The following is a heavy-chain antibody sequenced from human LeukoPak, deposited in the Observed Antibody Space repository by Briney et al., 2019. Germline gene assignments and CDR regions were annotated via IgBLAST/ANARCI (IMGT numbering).Heavy chain of an antibody. CDR2: IYTSGST. CDR3: ARGRQLVHGSYWYYYYMDV. V-gene: IGHV4-4*07. J-gene: IGHJ6*03. Sequence: SETLSLTCTVSGGSISSYYWSWIRQPAGKGLEWIGRIYTSGSTNYNPSLKSRVSISVDTSKNQFSLKLSSVTAADTAVYYCARGRQLVHGSYWYYYYMDVWGKGTTVTVSS. CDR1: GGSISSYY. D-gene: IGHD6-6*01.